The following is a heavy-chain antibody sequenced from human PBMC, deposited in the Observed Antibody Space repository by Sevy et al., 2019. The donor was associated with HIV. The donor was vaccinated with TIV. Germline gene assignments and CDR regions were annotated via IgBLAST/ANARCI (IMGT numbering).Heavy chain of an antibody. CDR3: ASHDWGREDY. V-gene: IGHV4-38-2*01. Sequence: SETLSLTCVVSGYSISSGYWWDWFRRPPGKGLEWIGAIHYTGTTQYTPSLNRRVTVSADTSKNQFSLRLSSMTAADTAVYYCASHDWGREDYWGQGPLVTVSS. CDR2: IHYTGTT. CDR1: GYSISSGYW. D-gene: IGHD7-27*01. J-gene: IGHJ4*02.